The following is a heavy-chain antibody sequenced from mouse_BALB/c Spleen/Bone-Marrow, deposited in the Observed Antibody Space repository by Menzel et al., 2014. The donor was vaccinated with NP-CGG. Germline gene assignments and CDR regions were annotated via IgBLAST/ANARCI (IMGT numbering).Heavy chain of an antibody. CDR1: GFNIKDTY. CDR2: IDPANGNT. J-gene: IGHJ3*01. CDR3: ASYYCGSYGFAY. D-gene: IGHD1-1*01. V-gene: IGHV14-3*02. Sequence: EVQLQQSGAELVKPGASVKLSCTASGFNIKDTYMHWVKQRPEQGLEWIGRIDPANGNTKYDPKFQGKATITADTSSNTANLQLSSLTSEDTAVYYCASYYCGSYGFAYWGQGTLVTVS.